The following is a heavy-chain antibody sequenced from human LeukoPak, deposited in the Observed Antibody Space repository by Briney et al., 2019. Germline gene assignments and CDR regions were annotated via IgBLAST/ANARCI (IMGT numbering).Heavy chain of an antibody. CDR2: IYHSGST. CDR1: GYSISSGYY. Sequence: SETLSLTCAVSGYSISSGYYWGWIRQPPGKGLEWIGSIYHSGSTYYNPSLKSRVTISVDTSKNQFSLKLSSVTAADTDVYYCARDRWPIAALTGDAFDIWGQGTMVTVSS. J-gene: IGHJ3*02. V-gene: IGHV4-38-2*02. CDR3: ARDRWPIAALTGDAFDI. D-gene: IGHD6-13*01.